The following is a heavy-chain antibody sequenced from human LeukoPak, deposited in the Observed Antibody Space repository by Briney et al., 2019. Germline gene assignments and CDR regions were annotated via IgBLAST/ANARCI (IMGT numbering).Heavy chain of an antibody. V-gene: IGHV1-8*01. D-gene: IGHD6-6*01. CDR1: GYTFTSYD. CDR2: MNPNSGNT. J-gene: IGHJ4*02. CDR3: ARDSSPSSRFDY. Sequence: ASAKVSCKASGYTFTSYDINWVRQATGQGLEWMGWMNPNSGNTGYAQKFQGRVTITRNTSISTAYMELSSLRSEDTAVYYCARDSSPSSRFDYWGQGTLVTVSS.